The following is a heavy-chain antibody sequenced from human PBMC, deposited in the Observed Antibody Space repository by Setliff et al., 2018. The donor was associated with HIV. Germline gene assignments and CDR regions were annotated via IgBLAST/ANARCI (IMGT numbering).Heavy chain of an antibody. D-gene: IGHD3-3*01. CDR2: INPDGSEK. J-gene: IGHJ4*02. V-gene: IGHV3-7*03. CDR3: AREYFNFLIGYYPFDY. CDR1: GFTFSNFW. Sequence: LRLSCAASGFTFSNFWMSWVRRAPGKGLEWVGNINPDGSEKKYGNAVKGRFAISRDNARNTLYLQMNTLRAEDTAVYYCAREYFNFLIGYYPFDYWGQGALVTVSS.